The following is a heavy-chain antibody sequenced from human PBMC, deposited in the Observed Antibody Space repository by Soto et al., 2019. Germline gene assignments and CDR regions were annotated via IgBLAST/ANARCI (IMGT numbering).Heavy chain of an antibody. Sequence: PSETLSITCAVSGGSLISGGFSASWIRQPPCKALEWIGYVYPIWSTYDHPSLMSRITIPVDRSKKQFSLKLNFMTAADTAVYYCARVPTPWGQGTLVIVSS. CDR3: ARVPTP. CDR1: GGSLISGGFS. J-gene: IGHJ5*02. V-gene: IGHV4-30-2*01. CDR2: VYPIWST.